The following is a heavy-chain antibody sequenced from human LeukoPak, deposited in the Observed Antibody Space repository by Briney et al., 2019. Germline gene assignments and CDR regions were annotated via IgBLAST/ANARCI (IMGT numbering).Heavy chain of an antibody. CDR1: AFTFSSYW. D-gene: IGHD3-22*01. Sequence: PGGSLRLSCAASAFTFSSYWMSWVRQAPGNGLEWVANIDQDGSEKYYVESMKGRITISRDTAKNSLYLLMNSLRAEDTAVYYCARDYYSYSRGSWAFDIWGQGTMVTVSS. V-gene: IGHV3-7*03. CDR3: ARDYYSYSRGSWAFDI. CDR2: IDQDGSEK. J-gene: IGHJ3*02.